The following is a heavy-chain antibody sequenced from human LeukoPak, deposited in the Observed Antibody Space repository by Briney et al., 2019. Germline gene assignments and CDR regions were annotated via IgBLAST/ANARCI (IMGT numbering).Heavy chain of an antibody. V-gene: IGHV3-21*01. Sequence: GGSLRLSXAASGFTFSSYSMNWVGQAPRKGLEWVSSISSSSSYIYYADSVKGRFTISRDNAKKSLYLQMNSLRAEDTAVYYCARAAPLDYWGQGTLVTVSS. J-gene: IGHJ4*02. D-gene: IGHD6-13*01. CDR2: ISSSSSYI. CDR1: GFTFSSYS. CDR3: ARAAPLDY.